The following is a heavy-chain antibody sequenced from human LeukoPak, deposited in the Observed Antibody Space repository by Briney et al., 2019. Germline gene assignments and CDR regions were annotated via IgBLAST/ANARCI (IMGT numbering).Heavy chain of an antibody. V-gene: IGHV3-11*04. CDR2: ISSSGSTT. CDR3: ARDTPRGSGYFDS. Sequence: PGGSLRLSCAASGFTFSDFYMNWIRQAPGKGLEWVSYISSSGSTTYYADSVKGRFTISRDNAKNSLYLQMNSLRAEDTAVYYCARDTPRGSGYFDSWGQGTLVTVSS. J-gene: IGHJ4*02. D-gene: IGHD3-10*01. CDR1: GFTFSDFY.